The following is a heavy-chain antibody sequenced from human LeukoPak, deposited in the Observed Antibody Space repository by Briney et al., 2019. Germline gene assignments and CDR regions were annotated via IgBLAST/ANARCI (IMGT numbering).Heavy chain of an antibody. CDR2: IYPGDSDT. V-gene: IGHV5-51*01. D-gene: IGHD3-22*01. CDR3: ARSRSVFYDSSGPNNWFDP. J-gene: IGHJ5*02. CDR1: GYSFTSYW. Sequence: GESLKISCKGSGYSFTSYWIGWVRQMPGKGLEWMGIIYPGDSDTRYSPSFQGQVTISADKSISTAYLQWSSLKASDTAMYYCARSRSVFYDSSGPNNWFDPWGQGTLVTVSS.